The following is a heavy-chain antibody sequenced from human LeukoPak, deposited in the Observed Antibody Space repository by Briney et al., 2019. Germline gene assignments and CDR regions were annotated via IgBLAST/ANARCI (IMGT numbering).Heavy chain of an antibody. CDR2: IYYSGST. CDR1: GGSISSYY. J-gene: IGHJ3*02. D-gene: IGHD3-3*01. CDR3: ARDFWSGYENTDAFDI. Sequence: EPLSLTCTVSGGSISSYYWSWIRQPPGKGLEWIGYIYYSGSTNYNPSLKSRVTISVDTSKNQFSLKLSSVTAADTAVYYCARDFWSGYENTDAFDIWGQGTMVTVSS. V-gene: IGHV4-59*01.